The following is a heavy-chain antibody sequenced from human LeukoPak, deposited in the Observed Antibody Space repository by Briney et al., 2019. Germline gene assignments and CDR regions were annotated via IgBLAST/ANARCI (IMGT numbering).Heavy chain of an antibody. CDR1: GFTVSSNY. CDR2: IYNGGST. D-gene: IGHD6-13*01. Sequence: GGSLRLSCAVSGFTVSSNYMSWVRQAPGKGLEWVSVIYNGGSTYSADSVKGRFTISRDNSKNTLYLQMNSLRVEDTAVYYCARGDYNSNWPMDVWGQGTTVTVSS. CDR3: ARGDYNSNWPMDV. J-gene: IGHJ6*02. V-gene: IGHV3-66*01.